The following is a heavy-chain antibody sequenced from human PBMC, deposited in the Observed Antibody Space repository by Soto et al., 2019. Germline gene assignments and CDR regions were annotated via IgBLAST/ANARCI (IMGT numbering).Heavy chain of an antibody. J-gene: IGHJ6*03. Sequence: ASVKVSCKASGYTFTSYGISWVRQAPGQGLEWMGWISAYNGNTNYAQKLQGRVTMTTDTSTSTAYMELRSLRSDDTAVYYCARELGYCSSTSCDYYYYYYMDVWGKGTTVTVSS. V-gene: IGHV1-18*01. CDR3: ARELGYCSSTSCDYYYYYYMDV. CDR2: ISAYNGNT. CDR1: GYTFTSYG. D-gene: IGHD2-2*01.